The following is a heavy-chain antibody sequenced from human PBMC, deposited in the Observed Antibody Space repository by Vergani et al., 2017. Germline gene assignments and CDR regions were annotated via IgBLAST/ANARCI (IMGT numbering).Heavy chain of an antibody. CDR1: GASIRSSNYY. Sequence: QLQLQESGPGLVKPSATLSLTCSVSGASIRSSNYYWGWIRQPPGKGLEWIASIYYSGSTYYNPSLKSRVTISVDTSKNQFSLKLSSVTAADPAVYFGARHSTVEWLVKLGWIDPWGQGILVTVSS. V-gene: IGHV4-39*01. D-gene: IGHD6-19*01. CDR2: IYYSGST. J-gene: IGHJ5*02. CDR3: ARHSTVEWLVKLGWIDP.